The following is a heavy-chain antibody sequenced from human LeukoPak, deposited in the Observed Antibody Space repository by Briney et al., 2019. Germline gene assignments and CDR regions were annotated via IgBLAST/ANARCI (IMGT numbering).Heavy chain of an antibody. CDR2: IYSGGST. V-gene: IGHV3-53*01. D-gene: IGHD1-26*01. J-gene: IGHJ4*02. CDR3: ARAGSYYPFDY. Sequence: GGSLRLSCAASGFTVSSNYMSWVRQAPGKGLEWVSVIYSGGSTYYADYVKGRFTISRDNFKNTLYLQMNSLRAEDMAVYYCARAGSYYPFDYWGQGTLVTVSS. CDR1: GFTVSSNY.